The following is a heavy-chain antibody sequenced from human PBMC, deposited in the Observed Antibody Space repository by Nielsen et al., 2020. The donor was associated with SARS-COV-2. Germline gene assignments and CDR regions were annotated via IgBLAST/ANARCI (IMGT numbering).Heavy chain of an antibody. Sequence: ASVQVSCKASGYTFTGYYMHWVRQAPGQGLEWMGRINPNSGGTNYTQKFQGRVTMTRDTSISTAYMELSRLRSDDTAVYYCARVRSISLNWFDPWGQGTLVTVSS. J-gene: IGHJ5*02. CDR1: GYTFTGYY. D-gene: IGHD3-9*01. V-gene: IGHV1-2*06. CDR2: INPNSGGT. CDR3: ARVRSISLNWFDP.